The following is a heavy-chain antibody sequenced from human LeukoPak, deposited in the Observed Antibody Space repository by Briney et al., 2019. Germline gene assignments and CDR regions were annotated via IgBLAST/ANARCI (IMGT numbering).Heavy chain of an antibody. V-gene: IGHV3-66*01. J-gene: IGHJ6*03. CDR3: ARELAAAAGTSNYYYYYYMDV. Sequence: GGSLRLSCAASGFTVSSNYMSWVRQAPGKGLEWVSVIYSGGSTYYEDSVKGRFTISRDNAKNSLYLQMNSLRAEDTAVYFCARELAAAAGTSNYYYYYYMDVWGKGTTVTVSS. CDR2: IYSGGST. D-gene: IGHD6-13*01. CDR1: GFTVSSNY.